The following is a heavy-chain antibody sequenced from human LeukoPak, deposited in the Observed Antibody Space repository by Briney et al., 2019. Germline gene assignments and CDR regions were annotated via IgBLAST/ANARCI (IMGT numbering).Heavy chain of an antibody. V-gene: IGHV4-39*01. CDR1: GGSISSSSYY. J-gene: IGHJ5*02. CDR3: ARHDSSLAARRPGTFDP. D-gene: IGHD6-6*01. CDR2: IYYSGST. Sequence: SETLSLTCTVSGGSISSSSYYWGWIRQPPGKGLEWIGSIYYSGSTYYNPSLKSRVTIPVDTSKNQFSLKLSSVTAADTAVYYCARHDSSLAARRPGTFDPWGQGTLVTVSS.